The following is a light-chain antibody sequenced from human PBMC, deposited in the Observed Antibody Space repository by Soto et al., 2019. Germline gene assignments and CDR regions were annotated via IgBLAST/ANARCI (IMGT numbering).Light chain of an antibody. J-gene: IGLJ2*01. V-gene: IGLV2-8*01. CDR1: SSDVGGYNY. Sequence: QSVLTQPHSASGSPGQTVTISSIGTSSDVGGYNYVSWYQQHPGKAPKLMIYEVSKRPSGVPDRFSGSKSGNTASLTVSGLQAEDKADYYCSSYAASNNLGVFGGGTKLTVL. CDR3: SSYAASNNLGV. CDR2: EVS.